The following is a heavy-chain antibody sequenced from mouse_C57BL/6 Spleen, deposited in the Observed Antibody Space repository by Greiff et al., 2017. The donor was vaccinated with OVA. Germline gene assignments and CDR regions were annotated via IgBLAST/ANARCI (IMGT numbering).Heavy chain of an antibody. CDR2: INPSTGGT. CDR3: ANYYGSSHWYFDV. Sequence: DVQLQESGPELVKPGASVKISCKASGYSFTGYYMNWVKQSPEKSLEWIGEINPSTGGTTYNQKFKAKATLTVDKSSSTAYMQLKSLTSEDSAVYYCANYYGSSHWYFDVWGTGTTVTVSS. CDR1: GYSFTGYY. V-gene: IGHV1-42*01. D-gene: IGHD1-1*01. J-gene: IGHJ1*03.